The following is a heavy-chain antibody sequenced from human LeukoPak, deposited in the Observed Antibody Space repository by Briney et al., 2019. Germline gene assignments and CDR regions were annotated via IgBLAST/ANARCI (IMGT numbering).Heavy chain of an antibody. CDR2: FDPEDGET. CDR1: GYTLTELS. J-gene: IGHJ4*02. V-gene: IGHV1-24*01. Sequence: ASVKVPCKVSGYTLTELSMHWVRQAPGKGLEWMGGFDPEDGETIYAQKFQGRVTMTEDTSTDTAYMELSSLRSEDTAVYYCATRPIVGAIFDYWGQGTLVTVSS. D-gene: IGHD1-26*01. CDR3: ATRPIVGAIFDY.